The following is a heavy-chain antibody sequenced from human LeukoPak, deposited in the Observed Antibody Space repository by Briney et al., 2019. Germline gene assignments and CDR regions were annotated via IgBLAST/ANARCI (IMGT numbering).Heavy chain of an antibody. CDR3: ARQEIGLRSFDP. CDR1: GGSISSSNYY. V-gene: IGHV4-39*01. D-gene: IGHD3/OR15-3a*01. Sequence: SETLSLTCTVSGGSISSSNYYWGWIRQPPGKGLEWFGNIYYSGSTYYNPSFKSRLTISVDTSKNQFSLNLSSVTAADTAVYYCARQEIGLRSFDPWGQGTLVTVSS. CDR2: IYYSGST. J-gene: IGHJ5*02.